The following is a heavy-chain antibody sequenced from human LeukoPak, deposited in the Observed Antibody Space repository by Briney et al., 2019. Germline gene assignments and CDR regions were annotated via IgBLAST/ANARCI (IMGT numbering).Heavy chain of an antibody. Sequence: GGSLRLSCAPSGFTLSSYAMSWVRHAPGKGLEGVSAISGSGGSTYYADPVKGRFTISRDNSKKTLYLQMNSLRAEDTAVYYCANGGLWLPTRSDWGQGTLVTVSS. CDR3: ANGGLWLPTRSD. D-gene: IGHD5-18*01. J-gene: IGHJ4*02. CDR2: ISGSGGST. V-gene: IGHV3-23*01. CDR1: GFTLSSYA.